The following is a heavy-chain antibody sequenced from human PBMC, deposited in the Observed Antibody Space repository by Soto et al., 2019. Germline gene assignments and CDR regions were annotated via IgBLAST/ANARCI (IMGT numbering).Heavy chain of an antibody. V-gene: IGHV2-5*01. D-gene: IGHD6-13*01. CDR1: GFSLSTSGVG. CDR3: AHIGSPTPSSSWYYFDY. J-gene: IGHJ4*02. Sequence: SGPTLVKPTQTLTLTCTFSGFSLSTSGVGVGWIRQPPGKALEWLALIYWNDDKRYSPSLKSRLTITKDTSKNQVVLTMTNMDPVDTATYYCAHIGSPTPSSSWYYFDYWGQGTLVTVSS. CDR2: IYWNDDK.